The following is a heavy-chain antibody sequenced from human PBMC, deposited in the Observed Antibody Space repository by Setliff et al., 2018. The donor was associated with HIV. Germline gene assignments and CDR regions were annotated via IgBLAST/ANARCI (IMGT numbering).Heavy chain of an antibody. Sequence: PSETLSLTCAVSAYSISSGYYWGWIRQPPGKGLEWIGSIYHSGSIYYNPSLKGRVTISVDTSKNQLSLKLSSVTAADTAVYYCARHDGTYCGGDCYLLGYFDLWGRGTLVTVSS. D-gene: IGHD2-21*02. V-gene: IGHV4-38-2*01. CDR1: AYSISSGYY. CDR3: ARHDGTYCGGDCYLLGYFDL. CDR2: IYHSGSI. J-gene: IGHJ2*01.